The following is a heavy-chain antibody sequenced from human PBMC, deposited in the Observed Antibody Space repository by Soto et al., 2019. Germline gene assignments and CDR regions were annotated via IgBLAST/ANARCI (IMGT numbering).Heavy chain of an antibody. CDR3: ARAELQQINAFDI. CDR2: IIPIFGTA. CDR1: GGTFSSYA. D-gene: IGHD1-26*01. Sequence: SVKVSCKASGGTFSSYAISWVRQAPGQGLEWMGGIIPIFGTANYAQKFQGRVTITADESTSTAYMELSSLRSEDTAVYYCARAELQQINAFDIWGQGTMVTVSS. V-gene: IGHV1-69*13. J-gene: IGHJ3*02.